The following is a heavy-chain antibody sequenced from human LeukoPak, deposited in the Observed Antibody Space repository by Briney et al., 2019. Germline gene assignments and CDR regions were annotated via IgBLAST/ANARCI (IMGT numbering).Heavy chain of an antibody. J-gene: IGHJ6*02. D-gene: IGHD2-2*01. Sequence: GASVKVSCKASGYTFTSYGISWVRQAPGQGLEWMGWISAYNGNTNYAQKLQGRVTMTTDTSTSTAYMELRSLRSDDTAVYYCARGPSQGSRGNYYYYYGMDVWGQGTTVTVSS. CDR2: ISAYNGNT. CDR3: ARGPSQGSRGNYYYYYGMDV. CDR1: GYTFTSYG. V-gene: IGHV1-18*01.